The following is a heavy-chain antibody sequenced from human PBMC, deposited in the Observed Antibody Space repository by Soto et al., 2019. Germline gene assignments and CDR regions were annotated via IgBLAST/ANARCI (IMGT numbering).Heavy chain of an antibody. J-gene: IGHJ6*02. CDR1: GFTFDDYA. CDR3: AKELDYGSGRSPYYYYGMDV. V-gene: IGHV3-9*01. D-gene: IGHD3-10*01. CDR2: ISWNSGSI. Sequence: GGSLRLSCAASGFTFDDYAMHWVRQAPGKGLEWVSGISWNSGSIGYADSVKGRFTISRDNAKNSLYLQMNSLRAEDTALYYCAKELDYGSGRSPYYYYGMDVWGQGTTVTVSS.